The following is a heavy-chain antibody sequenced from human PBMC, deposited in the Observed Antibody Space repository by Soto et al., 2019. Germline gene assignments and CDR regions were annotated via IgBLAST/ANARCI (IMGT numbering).Heavy chain of an antibody. J-gene: IGHJ5*02. Sequence: PSVKVSCKASGGTFSSYTISWVRQAPGQGLEWMGRIIPILGIANYAQKFQGRVTITADKSTSTAYMELSSLRSEDTAFFYFARDYLPPIAVADYNWFDPWGQGTLVTVSS. CDR2: IIPILGIA. CDR1: GGTFSSYT. CDR3: ARDYLPPIAVADYNWFDP. V-gene: IGHV1-69*04. D-gene: IGHD6-19*01.